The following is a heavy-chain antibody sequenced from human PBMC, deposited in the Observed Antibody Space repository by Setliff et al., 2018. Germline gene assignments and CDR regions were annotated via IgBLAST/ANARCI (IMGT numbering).Heavy chain of an antibody. J-gene: IGHJ6*03. D-gene: IGHD6-19*01. Sequence: SETLSLTCSVSGDSMSFSYWNWIRQPAGKGLEWIGRMYTSGSANYNPSLKSRVTMSIDTSKNQFSLKLNSVTAADMAVYYCAREQWLDPPGYYYMDVWAKGTTVTVSS. CDR1: GDSMSFSY. CDR3: AREQWLDPPGYYYMDV. CDR2: MYTSGSA. V-gene: IGHV4-4*07.